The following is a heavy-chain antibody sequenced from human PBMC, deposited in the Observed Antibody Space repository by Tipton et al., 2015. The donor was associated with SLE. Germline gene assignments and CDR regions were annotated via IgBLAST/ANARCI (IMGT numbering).Heavy chain of an antibody. D-gene: IGHD3-3*01. Sequence: YLCGTTYYNPSLKTRVTISVDASKTQFSLRLTSVTAADTAVYYCARKDFWSGYYKEGWFDPWGQGTLVTVSS. J-gene: IGHJ5*02. V-gene: IGHV4-30-2*01. CDR3: ARKDFWSGYYKEGWFDP. CDR2: YLCGTT.